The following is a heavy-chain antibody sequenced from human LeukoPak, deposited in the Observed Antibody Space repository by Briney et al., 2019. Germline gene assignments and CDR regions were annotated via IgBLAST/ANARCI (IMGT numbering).Heavy chain of an antibody. CDR3: ARALRWEHRDDAFDI. J-gene: IGHJ3*02. Sequence: ASVKVSCKASGYTFTSYYMHWVRQAPGQGLEWMGIINPSGGSTSYAQKFQGRVTMTRDTSTSTVYMELSSLRSEDTAVCYCARALRWEHRDDAFDIWGQGTMVTVSS. CDR1: GYTFTSYY. V-gene: IGHV1-46*01. D-gene: IGHD1-26*01. CDR2: INPSGGST.